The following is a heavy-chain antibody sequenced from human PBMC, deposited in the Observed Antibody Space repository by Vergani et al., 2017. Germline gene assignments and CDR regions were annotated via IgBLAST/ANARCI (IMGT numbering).Heavy chain of an antibody. V-gene: IGHV1-18*04. J-gene: IGHJ4*02. CDR3: ARSQIATNDFDL. CDR1: GYTSVNHP. CDR2: ISPYNHKT. Sequence: QAQLGQSDSEVKKPGDSVTLSCKTSGYTSVNHPNTWVRQAPGQGLEWLGWISPYNHKTLYSQKVEGRVTMTSDTSSSTVFLELRRLTSDDTAIYYCARSQIATNDFDLWGRGTLVTVSS.